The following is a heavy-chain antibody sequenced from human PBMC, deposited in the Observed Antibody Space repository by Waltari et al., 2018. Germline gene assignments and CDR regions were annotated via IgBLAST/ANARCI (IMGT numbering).Heavy chain of an antibody. CDR1: GDSIRSHF. V-gene: IGHV4-59*11. Sequence: VQLQESGPGLVKPSETLSLRCNVSGDSIRSHFWSCIRQAPGQGLEWIGHMYFSGTKDNNPALKRRVAISIDTSKNHFSLNLRSVTAADTAIYYCARLPRGSVIIGAFDIWGQGTQVTVSS. D-gene: IGHD3-22*01. CDR3: ARLPRGSVIIGAFDI. CDR2: MYFSGTK. J-gene: IGHJ3*02.